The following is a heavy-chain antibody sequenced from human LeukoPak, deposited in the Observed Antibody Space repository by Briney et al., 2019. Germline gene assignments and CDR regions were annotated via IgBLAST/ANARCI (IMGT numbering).Heavy chain of an antibody. CDR3: AKDKYYYDSSGTVDY. D-gene: IGHD3-22*01. J-gene: IGHJ4*02. V-gene: IGHV3-23*01. Sequence: GGSLRLSCAASGFTFSSYAMSWVRQAPGKGLEWVSAISGSGGSTHYADSVKGRFTISRDNSKNTLYLQMNSLRAEGTAVYYCAKDKYYYDSSGTVDYWGQGTLVTVSS. CDR1: GFTFSSYA. CDR2: ISGSGGST.